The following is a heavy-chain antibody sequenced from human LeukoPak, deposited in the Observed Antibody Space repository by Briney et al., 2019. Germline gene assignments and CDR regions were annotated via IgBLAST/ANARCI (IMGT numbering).Heavy chain of an antibody. CDR1: GGSFSGYY. V-gene: IGHV4-34*01. CDR3: ARTRKVGATYYFDY. Sequence: PSETLSLTCAVYGGSFSGYYWSWIRQPPGKGLEWIGEINHSGSTNYNPSLKSRVTISVDTSKNQFSLKLSSVTAADTAVYYCARTRKVGATYYFDYWGQGTLVTVSS. D-gene: IGHD1-26*01. CDR2: INHSGST. J-gene: IGHJ4*02.